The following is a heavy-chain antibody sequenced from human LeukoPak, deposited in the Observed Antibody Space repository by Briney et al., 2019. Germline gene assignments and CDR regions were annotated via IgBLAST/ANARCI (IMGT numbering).Heavy chain of an antibody. CDR2: IYYSGST. Sequence: SETLSLTCTVSGGSISSSSYYWGWIRQPPGKGLEWIGSIYYSGSTNYNPSLKSRVTISVDTSKNQFSLKLSSVTAADTAVYYCASGGSSWWYGMDVWGQGTTVTVSS. J-gene: IGHJ6*02. CDR3: ASGGSSWWYGMDV. V-gene: IGHV4-39*07. CDR1: GGSISSSSYY. D-gene: IGHD6-13*01.